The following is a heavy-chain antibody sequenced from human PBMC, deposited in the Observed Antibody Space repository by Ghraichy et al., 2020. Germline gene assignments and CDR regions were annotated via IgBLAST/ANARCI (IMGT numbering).Heavy chain of an antibody. CDR2: ISYDTTRK. CDR3: ARRYRAFDI. Sequence: GGSLRLSCEVSGFTLRDFYMSWIRQAPGKGLEWISYISYDTTRKYYADSVRGRFTVSRDNAGNSVFLQMNFLTPVDTAVYYCARRYRAFDIWGQGTVVTVSS. D-gene: IGHD1-26*01. J-gene: IGHJ3*02. V-gene: IGHV3-11*01. CDR1: GFTLRDFY.